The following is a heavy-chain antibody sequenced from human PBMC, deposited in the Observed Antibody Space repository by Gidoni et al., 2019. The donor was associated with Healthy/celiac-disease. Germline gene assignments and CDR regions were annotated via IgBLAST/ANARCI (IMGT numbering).Heavy chain of an antibody. J-gene: IGHJ5*02. Sequence: HLQLQESGPGLVKPSESLSLTCTVSGGSISSSSYYWGWIRQPPGKGLEWIGSIYYSGGTYYNPSLKSRVTISVDTSKNQFSLKLSSVTAADTAVYYCARRDQLLRFDPWGQGTLVTVSS. CDR1: GGSISSSSYY. CDR2: IYYSGGT. V-gene: IGHV4-39*01. CDR3: ARRDQLLRFDP. D-gene: IGHD2-2*01.